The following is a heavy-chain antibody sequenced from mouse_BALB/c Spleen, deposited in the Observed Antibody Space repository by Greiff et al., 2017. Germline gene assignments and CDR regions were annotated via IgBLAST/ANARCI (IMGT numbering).Heavy chain of an antibody. Sequence: VQLQQSGAELAKPGASVKMSCKASGYTFTSYWMHWVKQRPGQGLEWIGYINPSTGYTEYNQKFKDKATLTADTSSSTAYMQLSSLTSEDSAVYYCARELPYYAMDYWGQGTSVTVSS. D-gene: IGHD2-1*01. CDR1: GYTFTSYW. J-gene: IGHJ4*01. CDR2: INPSTGYT. CDR3: ARELPYYAMDY. V-gene: IGHV1-7*01.